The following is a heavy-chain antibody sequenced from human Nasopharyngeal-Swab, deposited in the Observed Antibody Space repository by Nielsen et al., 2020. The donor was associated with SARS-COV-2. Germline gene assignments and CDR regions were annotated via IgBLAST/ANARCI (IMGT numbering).Heavy chain of an antibody. V-gene: IGHV3-30*18. CDR1: GFTFSSYG. CDR2: ISYDGSNK. D-gene: IGHD5-18*01. Sequence: GESLKISCAASGFTFSSYGMHWVRQAPGKGLEWVAVISYDGSNKYYADSVKGRFTISRDNSKNTLYLQMNSLRAEETAVYYCAKGVYSYGYVADLYFDSWCQGTLVTVSS. J-gene: IGHJ4*02. CDR3: AKGVYSYGYVADLYFDS.